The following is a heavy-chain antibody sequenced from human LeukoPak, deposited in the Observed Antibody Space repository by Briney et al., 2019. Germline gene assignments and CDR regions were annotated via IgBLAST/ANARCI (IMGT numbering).Heavy chain of an antibody. Sequence: GGSLRLSCAASGFTFSSYDMHWVRQATGKGLEWVSAIGTAGDTYYPGSVKGRFTISRENAKNSLYLQMNSLRAGDTAVYYCAREGAAGTFDYWGQGTLVTVSS. D-gene: IGHD1-14*01. CDR1: GFTFSSYD. V-gene: IGHV3-13*01. CDR2: IGTAGDT. J-gene: IGHJ4*02. CDR3: AREGAAGTFDY.